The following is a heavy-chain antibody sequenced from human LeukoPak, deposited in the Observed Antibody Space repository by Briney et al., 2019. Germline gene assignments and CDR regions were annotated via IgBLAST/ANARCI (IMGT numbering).Heavy chain of an antibody. CDR2: IYYSGST. CDR3: ARWRLEVDP. D-gene: IGHD1-1*01. V-gene: IGHV4-59*01. J-gene: IGHJ5*02. Sequence: SETLSLTCTVSGGSINNYFWSWIRQPPGKGLEWIGYIYYSGSTNYNPSLKSRVTISVDTSKNQFSLKLSSVTAADTAVYYCARWRLEVDPWGQGTLVTVSS. CDR1: GGSINNYF.